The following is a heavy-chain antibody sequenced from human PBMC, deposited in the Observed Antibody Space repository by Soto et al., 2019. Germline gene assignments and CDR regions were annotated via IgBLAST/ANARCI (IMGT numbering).Heavy chain of an antibody. D-gene: IGHD6-13*01. CDR2: SRNLAYGETT. CDR1: GFTLSDHY. CDR3: VRYTYTSRYSFYGMDV. J-gene: IGHJ6*02. V-gene: IGHV3-72*01. Sequence: AGGSLRLSCAGSGFTLSDHYIDWVRQAPGKGLEWVGRSRNLAYGETTEYAASVRGRFTISRDNSKSIAYLQMNSLTSEDTAVYYCVRYTYTSRYSFYGMDVWGHGTPVTVSS.